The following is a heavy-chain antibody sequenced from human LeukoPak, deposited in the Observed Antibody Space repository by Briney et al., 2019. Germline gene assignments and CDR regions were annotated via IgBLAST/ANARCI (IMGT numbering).Heavy chain of an antibody. CDR3: AREGLRMAASNLDAFDI. Sequence: PGGSLRLSCAASRFTFSTYTMTWVRQAPGKGLEWVSSISSNSAYLCYADSLRGRFTISRDNAKNSLYLQMNSLRAEDTAVYYCAREGLRMAASNLDAFDIWGQGTMVTVSS. V-gene: IGHV3-21*01. J-gene: IGHJ3*02. D-gene: IGHD5-24*01. CDR2: ISSNSAYL. CDR1: RFTFSTYT.